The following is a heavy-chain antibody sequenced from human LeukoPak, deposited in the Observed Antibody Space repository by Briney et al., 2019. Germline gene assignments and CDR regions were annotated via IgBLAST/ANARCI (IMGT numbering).Heavy chain of an antibody. D-gene: IGHD4-11*01. CDR3: ARDLNSNYEGDWFDP. CDR2: ISSSGSTI. CDR1: GFTFSDYY. J-gene: IGHJ5*02. Sequence: GGSLRLSCAASGFTFSDYYMSWIRQAPGKGLEWVSYISSSGSTIYYADSVKGRFTISRDNAKNSLYLQMNSLRAEDTAVYYCARDLNSNYEGDWFDPWGQGTLVTVSS. V-gene: IGHV3-11*04.